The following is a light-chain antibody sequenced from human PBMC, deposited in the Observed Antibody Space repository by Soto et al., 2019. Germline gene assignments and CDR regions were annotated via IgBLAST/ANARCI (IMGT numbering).Light chain of an antibody. V-gene: IGLV6-57*04. CDR3: QSYDSSGVV. CDR2: EDN. Sequence: NFMLTQPHSVSESPGKTVTISCTRSSGGITTNAVQWYQQRPGSAPTIVIYEDNQRPSEVPDRFSGSIDFSSNSASLTIPGLKTEDEADYYCQSYDSSGVVFGGGTQLTVL. J-gene: IGLJ2*01. CDR1: SGGITTNA.